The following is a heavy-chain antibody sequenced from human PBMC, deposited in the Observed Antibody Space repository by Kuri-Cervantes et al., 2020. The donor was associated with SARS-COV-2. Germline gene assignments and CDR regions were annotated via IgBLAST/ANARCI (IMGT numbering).Heavy chain of an antibody. J-gene: IGHJ6*02. CDR2: IYYSGST. D-gene: IGHD3-3*01. Sequence: SETLSLTCTVSGGSINSDYWSWIRQPPGKGLEWIGYIYYSGSTNYNPSLKSRVTISVDTSKNQFSLKLSSVTAADTAVYYCARDQATYDFWSGYNYYYGMDVWGQGTTVTVSS. CDR1: GGSINSDY. CDR3: ARDQATYDFWSGYNYYYGMDV. V-gene: IGHV4-59*01.